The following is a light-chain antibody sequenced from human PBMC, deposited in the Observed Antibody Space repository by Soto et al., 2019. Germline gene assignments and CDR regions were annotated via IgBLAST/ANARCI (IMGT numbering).Light chain of an antibody. V-gene: IGKV3-11*01. CDR3: QQYFNWPLTWT. Sequence: EIVLTQSPATLSLSPGERATLSCRASRSVNTYLAWYQQKPGQAPRLLIYDASNRATGIPATFSGSGSGTDFTLTISSLEPEDFAFYYCQQYFNWPLTWTFGPGTKVQIK. J-gene: IGKJ3*01. CDR2: DAS. CDR1: RSVNTY.